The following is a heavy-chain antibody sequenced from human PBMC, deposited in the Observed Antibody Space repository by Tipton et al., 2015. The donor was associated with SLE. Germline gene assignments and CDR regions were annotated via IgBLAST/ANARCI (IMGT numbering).Heavy chain of an antibody. Sequence: LSLPFPFSVGSISSYYWSWIRQPAGKGLEWIGRIYTSGSTNYNPSLKSRVTMSVDTSKNQFSLKLSSVTAADTAVYYCARGSPVWFRELYYFDYWGQGTLVTVSS. D-gene: IGHD3-10*01. CDR3: ARGSPVWFRELYYFDY. V-gene: IGHV4-4*07. CDR2: IYTSGST. CDR1: VGSISSYY. J-gene: IGHJ4*02.